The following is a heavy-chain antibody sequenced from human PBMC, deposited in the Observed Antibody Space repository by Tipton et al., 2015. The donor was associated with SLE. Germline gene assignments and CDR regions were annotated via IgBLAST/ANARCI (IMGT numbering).Heavy chain of an antibody. V-gene: IGHV3-23*01. CDR3: AKSSRTGGWYFDL. CDR1: EFTFSSYA. Sequence: SLRLSCSASEFTFSSYAMSWVRQAPGKGLEWVSAVSSSGDNTYYADSVKGRFTISRDNSKNTLFLQMNSLRAEDTAIYYCAKSSRTGGWYFDLWGRGTLATVSS. D-gene: IGHD2-8*02. J-gene: IGHJ2*01. CDR2: VSSSGDNT.